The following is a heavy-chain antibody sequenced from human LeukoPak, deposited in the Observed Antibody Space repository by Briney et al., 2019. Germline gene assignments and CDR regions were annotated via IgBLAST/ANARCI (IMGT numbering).Heavy chain of an antibody. CDR3: ARDGSGCSGGSCYRQLYNAFDI. CDR2: INPSGGST. Sequence: ASVTVSCKASGYTFTSYYMHWVRQAPGQGLEGMGIINPSGGSTSCAQKFQGRVTMTRDMSTSTVYMELSSLRSEGTAVYYCARDGSGCSGGSCYRQLYNAFDIWGQGTMVTVSS. CDR1: GYTFTSYY. V-gene: IGHV1-46*01. J-gene: IGHJ3*02. D-gene: IGHD2-15*01.